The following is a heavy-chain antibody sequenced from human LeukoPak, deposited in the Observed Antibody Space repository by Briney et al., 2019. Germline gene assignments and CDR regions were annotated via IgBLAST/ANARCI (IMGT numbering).Heavy chain of an antibody. CDR2: ISGSGGST. CDR1: GFTFSSYA. CDR3: AKVGPFYYDSSGYVDY. D-gene: IGHD3-22*01. Sequence: GGSLRLSCAASGFTFSSYAMSWVRQAPGKGLEWVSAISGSGGSTYYADSVEGRLTISRDNSKNTLYLQMNSLRAEDTAVYYCAKVGPFYYDSSGYVDYWGQGTLVTVSS. V-gene: IGHV3-23*01. J-gene: IGHJ4*02.